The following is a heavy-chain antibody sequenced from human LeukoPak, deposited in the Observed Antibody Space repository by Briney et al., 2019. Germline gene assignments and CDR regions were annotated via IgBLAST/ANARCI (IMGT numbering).Heavy chain of an antibody. J-gene: IGHJ4*02. D-gene: IGHD6-13*01. CDR3: ARDVEARISAAGTFDY. Sequence: GGSLRLSCAASGFTFSNYAMSWVRQAPGKGLEWVSVISGLGGSTYYADSVKGRFATSRDNSKSTLWLQMNSLRADDTAIYYCARDVEARISAAGTFDYWGQGSLVTVSS. CDR2: ISGLGGST. CDR1: GFTFSNYA. V-gene: IGHV3-23*01.